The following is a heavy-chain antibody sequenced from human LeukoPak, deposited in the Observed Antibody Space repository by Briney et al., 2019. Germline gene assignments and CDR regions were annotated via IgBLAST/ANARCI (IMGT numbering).Heavy chain of an antibody. Sequence: AGGSLRLSCAASGFTVSSNHMSWVRQAPGKGLEWVSVIYSGGSTYYADSVKGRFTISRDNPKNTLYLQMNSLRAEDTAVYYCARDGYNYHYFDYWGQGTLVTVSS. CDR3: ARDGYNYHYFDY. CDR1: GFTVSSNH. J-gene: IGHJ4*02. CDR2: IYSGGST. D-gene: IGHD5-24*01. V-gene: IGHV3-53*01.